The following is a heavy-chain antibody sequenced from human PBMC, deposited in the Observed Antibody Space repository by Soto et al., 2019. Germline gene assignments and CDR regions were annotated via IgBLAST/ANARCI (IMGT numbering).Heavy chain of an antibody. Sequence: PGESLKIYCKGSGYSFTSYWISWVRQMPGKGLEWMGRIDPSDSYTNYSPSFQGHVTISADKSISTAYLQWSSLKASDTAMYYCAAPKQLSMGYYYGMDVWGQGTTVTVSS. J-gene: IGHJ6*02. V-gene: IGHV5-10-1*01. CDR2: IDPSDSYT. D-gene: IGHD2-2*01. CDR1: GYSFTSYW. CDR3: AAPKQLSMGYYYGMDV.